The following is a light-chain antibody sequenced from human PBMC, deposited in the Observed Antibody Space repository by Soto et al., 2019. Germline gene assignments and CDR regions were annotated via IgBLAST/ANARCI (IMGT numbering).Light chain of an antibody. V-gene: IGKV3-20*01. CDR3: QHYGSAPFT. CDR1: QSVASSH. J-gene: IGKJ3*01. CDR2: DAS. Sequence: EIVLTQSPGTLSLSPGERATLSCRASQSVASSHLAWYRQKPGQTPRLLIYDASSRATGIPDRISGSGSGTDFTLTISRLEPEASEVYYCQHYGSAPFTFGPGTKVDIK.